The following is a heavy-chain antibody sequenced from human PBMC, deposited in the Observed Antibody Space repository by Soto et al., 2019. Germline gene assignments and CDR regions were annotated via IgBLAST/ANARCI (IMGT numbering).Heavy chain of an antibody. CDR3: ARDKITGLFDY. D-gene: IGHD3-10*01. J-gene: IGHJ4*02. Sequence: PSETLSLTCAVYGGSFSGYSWTLIRQPPGTGLEWIGEINHSGSTNYNPSLKSRVTISVDTSKSQFSLKLTSVTAADTAVYYCARDKITGLFDYWGQGTLVTVSS. CDR2: INHSGST. CDR1: GGSFSGYS. V-gene: IGHV4-34*01.